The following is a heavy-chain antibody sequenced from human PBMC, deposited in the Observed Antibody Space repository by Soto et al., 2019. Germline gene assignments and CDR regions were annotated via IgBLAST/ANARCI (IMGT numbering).Heavy chain of an antibody. D-gene: IGHD6-19*01. V-gene: IGHV4-61*05. J-gene: IGHJ6*03. CDR1: GGSISSSTYY. CDR2: IYYSGST. CDR3: ASLSSRAVAAPYYYYYMDV. Sequence: SETLSLTCTVSGGSISSSTYYWSWIRQPPGKGLERIGYIYYSGSTNYNPSLKSRVTISVDTSKNQFSLKLSSVTAADTAVYYCASLSSRAVAAPYYYYYMDVCGKGTTVTLSS.